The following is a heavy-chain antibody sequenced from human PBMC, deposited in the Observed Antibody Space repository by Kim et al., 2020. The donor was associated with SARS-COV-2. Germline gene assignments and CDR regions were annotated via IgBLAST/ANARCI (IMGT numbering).Heavy chain of an antibody. J-gene: IGHJ4*02. CDR3: ARELGTMVRGVIYFDY. Sequence: SETLSLTCTVSGYSISSGYYWGWIRQPPGKGLEWIGSIYHSGSTYYNPSLKSRVTISVDTSKNQFSLKLSSVTAADTAVYYCARELGTMVRGVIYFDYWGQGTLVTVSS. D-gene: IGHD3-10*01. CDR1: GYSISSGYY. CDR2: IYHSGST. V-gene: IGHV4-38-2*02.